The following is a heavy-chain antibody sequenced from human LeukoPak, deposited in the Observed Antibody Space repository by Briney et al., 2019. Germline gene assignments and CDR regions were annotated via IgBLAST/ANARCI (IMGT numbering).Heavy chain of an antibody. D-gene: IGHD4-17*01. CDR1: GGSISSYY. V-gene: IGHV4-59*01. Sequence: SETLSLTCTVSGGSISSYYWSWIRQPPGKGLEWIGYIYYSGSTNYNPSLKSRVTISVDTSKNQFSLKLSSVTATDTAVYYCARGGTTHDAGSLFDYWGQGTLVTVSS. CDR2: IYYSGST. J-gene: IGHJ4*02. CDR3: ARGGTTHDAGSLFDY.